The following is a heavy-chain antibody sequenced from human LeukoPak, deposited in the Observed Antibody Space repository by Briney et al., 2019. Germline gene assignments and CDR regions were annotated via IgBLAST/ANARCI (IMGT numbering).Heavy chain of an antibody. D-gene: IGHD1-26*01. Sequence: PGGSLRLSCAASGFTFSCYAMGWGRQAPGKGLEWVSAISGSGGSTYYADSVKGRFTISRDNSKNTLYLQMNSLRAEDTAVYYCAKDRGGSPAWGQGTLVTVSS. V-gene: IGHV3-23*01. CDR3: AKDRGGSPA. J-gene: IGHJ5*02. CDR1: GFTFSCYA. CDR2: ISGSGGST.